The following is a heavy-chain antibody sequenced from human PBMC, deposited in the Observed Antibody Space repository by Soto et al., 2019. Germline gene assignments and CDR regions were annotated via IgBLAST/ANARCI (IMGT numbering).Heavy chain of an antibody. V-gene: IGHV4-34*01. J-gene: IGHJ4*02. CDR3: ARSPYYYDSSGYPRKRASNMP. D-gene: IGHD3-22*01. Sequence: SETLSLTCAVYGGSFSGYYWSWIRQPPGKGLEWIGEINHSGSTNYNPSLKSRVTISVDTSKNQFSLKLSSVTAADTAVYYCARSPYYYDSSGYPRKRASNMPWGQGTLVTVSS. CDR1: GGSFSGYY. CDR2: INHSGST.